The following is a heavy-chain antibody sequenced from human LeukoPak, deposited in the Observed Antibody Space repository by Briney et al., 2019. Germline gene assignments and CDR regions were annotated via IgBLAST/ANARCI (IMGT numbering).Heavy chain of an antibody. J-gene: IGHJ5*02. Sequence: ASVKVSCKASGYTFTSYYMHWVRQAPGQGLEWMGWINPNSGGTNYAQKFQGWVTMTRDTSISTAYMELSRLRSDDTAVYYCARDLDSSSWNNWFDPWGQGTLVTVSS. CDR2: INPNSGGT. D-gene: IGHD6-13*01. CDR1: GYTFTSYY. V-gene: IGHV1-2*04. CDR3: ARDLDSSSWNNWFDP.